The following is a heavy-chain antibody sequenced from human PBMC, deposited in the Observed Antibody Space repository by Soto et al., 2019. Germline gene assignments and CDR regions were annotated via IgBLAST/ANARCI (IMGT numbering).Heavy chain of an antibody. CDR3: ARQVRYYGSGSYSDYYYYMDV. CDR1: GGSISSSSYY. V-gene: IGHV4-39*01. J-gene: IGHJ6*03. Sequence: QLQLQESGPGLVKPSETLSLTCTVSGGSISSSSYYWGWIRQPPGKGLEWIGSIYYSGSTYYNPSLKSRVTISVDTSKNQFSLKLSSVTAADTAVYYCARQVRYYGSGSYSDYYYYMDVWGKGTTVTVSS. D-gene: IGHD3-10*01. CDR2: IYYSGST.